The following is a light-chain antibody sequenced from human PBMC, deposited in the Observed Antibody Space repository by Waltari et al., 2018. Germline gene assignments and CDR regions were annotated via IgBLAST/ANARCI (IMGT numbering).Light chain of an antibody. CDR1: SSDVGGSTS. CDR3: CSYAGSLWV. CDR2: EVS. Sequence: QSALTPPRSVSGSPGQSVTISCPGPSSDVGGSTSASCYQQHPGKAPQLMIYEVSKRPSGVPDRFSGSKSGNTASLTISGLQAEDEADYYCCSYAGSLWVFGGGTKLTVL. V-gene: IGLV2-11*01. J-gene: IGLJ3*02.